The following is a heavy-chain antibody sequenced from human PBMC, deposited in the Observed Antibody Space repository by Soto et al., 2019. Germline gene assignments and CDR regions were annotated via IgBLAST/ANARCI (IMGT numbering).Heavy chain of an antibody. V-gene: IGHV3-33*01. Sequence: GSLRLSCAASGFTFSSYGMHWVRQAPGKGLEWVAVIWYAGSNKYYADSVKGRFTISRDNSKNTLYLQMNSLRAEDTAVYYCARDPSEGRVGNWFESWGQGTLV. CDR3: ARDPSEGRVGNWFES. CDR2: IWYAGSNK. D-gene: IGHD2-2*01. CDR1: GFTFSSYG. J-gene: IGHJ5*01.